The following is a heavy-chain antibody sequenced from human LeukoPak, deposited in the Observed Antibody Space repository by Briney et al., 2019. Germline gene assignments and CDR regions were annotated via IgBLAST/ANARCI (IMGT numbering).Heavy chain of an antibody. CDR3: ARVGGLVWFGETDDY. J-gene: IGHJ4*02. Sequence: ASVKVSCKASGYTFTGYYMHWVRQAPGQGLEWMGWINPNSGGTNCAQKFQGRVTMTRDTSISTAYMELSRLRSDGTAVYYCARVGGLVWFGETDDYWGQGTLVTVSS. CDR2: INPNSGGT. CDR1: GYTFTGYY. D-gene: IGHD3-10*01. V-gene: IGHV1-2*02.